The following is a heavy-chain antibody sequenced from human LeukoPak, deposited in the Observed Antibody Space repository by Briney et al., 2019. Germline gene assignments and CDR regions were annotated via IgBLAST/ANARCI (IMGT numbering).Heavy chain of an antibody. D-gene: IGHD6-6*01. J-gene: IGHJ4*02. V-gene: IGHV3-23*01. Sequence: PGGSLRLSCAASGFTFSSYAMSWVRQAPGKGLEWVSAISGSGGSTYYADSVKGRFTISRDNSKNTLYLQMNSLRAEDTAVYYCAKDPSGVAAGPHYFDYWGQGTLVTVSS. CDR3: AKDPSGVAAGPHYFDY. CDR2: ISGSGGST. CDR1: GFTFSSYA.